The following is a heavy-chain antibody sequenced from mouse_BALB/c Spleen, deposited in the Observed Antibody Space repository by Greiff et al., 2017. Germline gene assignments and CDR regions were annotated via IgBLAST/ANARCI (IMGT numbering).Heavy chain of an antibody. V-gene: IGHV14-3*02. CDR3: ARWRDSSGYWFAY. CDR1: GFNIKDTY. J-gene: IGHJ3*01. Sequence: VQLQQSGAELVKPGASVKLSCTASGFNIKDTYMHWVKQRPEQGLEWIGRIDPANGNTKYDPKFQGKATITADTSSNTAYLQLSSLTSEDTAVYYCARWRDSSGYWFAYWGQGTLVTVSA. CDR2: IDPANGNT. D-gene: IGHD3-2*01.